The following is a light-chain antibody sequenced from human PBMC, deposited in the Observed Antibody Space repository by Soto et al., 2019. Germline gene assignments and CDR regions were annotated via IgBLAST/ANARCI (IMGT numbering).Light chain of an antibody. J-gene: IGKJ2*01. V-gene: IGKV3-20*01. CDR3: QQYDTSPPMYT. Sequence: EIVLTQSPVTLSLSPGERATLSCRASQSVDSTYLAWYQQKPDQSPRLLIYATSTRAAGIPDRFSGSGSGTDFTLTISRLEPDDVAVYYCQQYDTSPPMYTFGQGTKVDSK. CDR2: ATS. CDR1: QSVDSTY.